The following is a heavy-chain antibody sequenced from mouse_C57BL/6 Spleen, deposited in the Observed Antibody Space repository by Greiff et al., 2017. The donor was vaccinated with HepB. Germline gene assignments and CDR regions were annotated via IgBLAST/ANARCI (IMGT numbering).Heavy chain of an antibody. V-gene: IGHV1-55*01. D-gene: IGHD1-1*01. CDR1: GYTFPSYW. CDR2: IYPGSGST. Sequence: QVHVKQPGAELVKPGASVQMSCKASGYTFPSYWITWVKQRPGQGLEWIGDIYPGSGSTNYNEKFKSKATLTVDTSSSTAYMQLSSLTSEDSAVYYCARYPDYYGSSPSDYWGQGTTLTVSS. J-gene: IGHJ2*01. CDR3: ARYPDYYGSSPSDY.